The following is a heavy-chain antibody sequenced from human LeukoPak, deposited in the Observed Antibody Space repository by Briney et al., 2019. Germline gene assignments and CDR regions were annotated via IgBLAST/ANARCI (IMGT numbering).Heavy chain of an antibody. V-gene: IGHV1-69*04. D-gene: IGHD1-26*01. CDR3: ARSKEVVGADDAFDT. CDR1: GGTFSSYA. J-gene: IGHJ3*02. CDR2: IIPILGIA. Sequence: GASVKVSCKASGGTFSSYAISWVRQAPGQGLEWMGRIIPILGIANYAQKFQGRVTITADKSTSTAYMELSSLRSEDTAVYYCARSKEVVGADDAFDTWGQGTMVTVSS.